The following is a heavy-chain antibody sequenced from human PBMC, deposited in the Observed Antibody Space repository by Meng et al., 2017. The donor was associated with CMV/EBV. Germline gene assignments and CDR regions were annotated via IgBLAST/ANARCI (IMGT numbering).Heavy chain of an antibody. CDR2: ISSSSSYI. J-gene: IGHJ6*02. CDR3: TRGIPPVKEYGMEGYGMDV. CDR1: GSTFSSYS. Sequence: GGPLRPSCAAFGSTFSSYSMNWVRQAPGKGLEWVSSISSSSSYIYYADSVKGRFTISRDNAKNTLYLQMNSLRAEDTAVYYCTRGIPPVKEYGMEGYGMDVWGRGTTVTVSS. V-gene: IGHV3-21*01. D-gene: IGHD2-8*01.